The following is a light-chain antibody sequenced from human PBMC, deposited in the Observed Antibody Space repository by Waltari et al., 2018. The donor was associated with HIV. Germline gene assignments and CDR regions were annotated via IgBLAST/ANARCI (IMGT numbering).Light chain of an antibody. J-gene: IGKJ1*01. CDR1: QDIKSD. CDR2: SAS. V-gene: IGKV1-17*01. Sequence: DIQMTQSPSSLSASVGDRITLPGRASQDIKSDVGWYQFKPGKAPRRLIDSASTLHGGVPSRFSAAGSGTTFSLSVSGLQPDDFATYYCLQHNSFPWTFGQGTTLEI. CDR3: LQHNSFPWT.